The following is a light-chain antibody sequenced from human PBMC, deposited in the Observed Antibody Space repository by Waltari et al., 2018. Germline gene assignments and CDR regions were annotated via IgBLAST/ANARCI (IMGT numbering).Light chain of an antibody. Sequence: QSVLTQPPSASGTPGQWVTISCSGSSSNIGGNTVNWYQQLPGTAPKLLIFGTTQRPSGIPDRFSGSKAGTSASLAISGLQSKDEADYYCAAWDDSLNGPVFGGGTNLSVL. V-gene: IGLV1-44*01. J-gene: IGLJ2*01. CDR3: AAWDDSLNGPV. CDR2: GTT. CDR1: SSNIGGNT.